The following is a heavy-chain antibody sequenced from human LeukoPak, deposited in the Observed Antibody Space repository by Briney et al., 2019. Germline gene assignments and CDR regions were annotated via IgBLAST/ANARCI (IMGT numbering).Heavy chain of an antibody. J-gene: IGHJ5*02. CDR3: ARDTAAAGTYNWFDP. D-gene: IGHD6-13*01. CDR2: IYTSGST. V-gene: IGHV4-4*07. Sequence: SETLSLTCTVSGGXISSYYCSWIRQPAGKGLEWIGRIYTSGSTNYNPSLKSRVDMSVDTSKNQFSLKLSSVTAADTAVYYCARDTAAAGTYNWFDPWGQGSLVTVSS. CDR1: GGXISSYY.